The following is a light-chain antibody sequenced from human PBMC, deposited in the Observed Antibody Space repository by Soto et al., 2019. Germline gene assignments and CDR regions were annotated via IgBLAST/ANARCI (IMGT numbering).Light chain of an antibody. J-gene: IGKJ4*01. CDR2: GAS. Sequence: EIVMTQSPATLSVSPGERATLSCSASQSVSNNLAWHQQKPGQAPRLLIYGASTRATGIPARFSGSGSGTEFTLNISSLQSEDFAIYHCQEYNNWPRVTFGGGTKVEIK. CDR1: QSVSNN. V-gene: IGKV3-15*01. CDR3: QEYNNWPRVT.